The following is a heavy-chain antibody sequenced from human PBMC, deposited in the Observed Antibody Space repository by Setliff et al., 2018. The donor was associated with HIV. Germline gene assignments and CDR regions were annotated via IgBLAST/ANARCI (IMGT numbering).Heavy chain of an antibody. CDR2: IYSNGST. CDR3: ARVRLYNSALDY. CDR1: GFTVSSYY. J-gene: IGHJ4*02. Sequence: GGSLRLSCAASGFTVSSYYMAWVRQGPGKGLEWVSTIYSNGSTYHADSVKGRFTLSRDTSKNTLSLQMNTLRPEDTAVYFCARVRLYNSALDYWGQGTLVTVSS. D-gene: IGHD3-22*01. V-gene: IGHV3-66*02.